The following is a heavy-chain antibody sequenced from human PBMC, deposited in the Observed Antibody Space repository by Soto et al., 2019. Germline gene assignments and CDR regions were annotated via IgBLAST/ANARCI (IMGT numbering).Heavy chain of an antibody. D-gene: IGHD3-9*01. V-gene: IGHV3-53*01. CDR1: GFSVSTYY. CDR3: ARVRYGGLDY. Sequence: EVQLVESGGGLIQPGGSLRLSCAASGFSVSTYYTSWVRQAPGKGLEWVSVIHSDGTTYYADAVKGRFTVSRDSSKSTLFLRMNSRRAEDTAVYYCARVRYGGLDYWGQGTLVTVSS. CDR2: IHSDGTT. J-gene: IGHJ4*02.